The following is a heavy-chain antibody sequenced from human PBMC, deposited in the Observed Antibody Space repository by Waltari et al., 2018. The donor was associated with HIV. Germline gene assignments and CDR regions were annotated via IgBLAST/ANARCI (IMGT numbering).Heavy chain of an antibody. CDR3: TTGGYPTEAFDI. CDR1: KVNFGKFW. CDR2: IKSKRDGGAT. J-gene: IGHJ3*02. D-gene: IGHD6-25*01. Sequence: EVQVVESGGGLVKPGGSLRVSCASFKVNFGKFWMTWVRQAPGKGLQWVGRIKSKRDGGATDYAASVKGRFVISRDDSQNTLYLQMNSLKIEDTAMYYCTTGGYPTEAFDIWGQGTMVTVSS. V-gene: IGHV3-15*01.